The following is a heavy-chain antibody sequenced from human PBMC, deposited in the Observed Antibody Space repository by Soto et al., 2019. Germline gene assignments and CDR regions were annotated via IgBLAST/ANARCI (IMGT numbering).Heavy chain of an antibody. Sequence: QVQLVQSGAEVKKPGASVKVSCKASGYTFTSYYMHWVRQAPGQGLERMGIINPSGGSTSYAQKDQGRVTMTRDTSTGTVYREVSSLRSEDTAADYCARGRGYSSSFWFDPWGQGTLVTVSS. J-gene: IGHJ5*02. CDR1: GYTFTSYY. CDR2: INPSGGST. D-gene: IGHD6-13*01. V-gene: IGHV1-46*03. CDR3: ARGRGYSSSFWFDP.